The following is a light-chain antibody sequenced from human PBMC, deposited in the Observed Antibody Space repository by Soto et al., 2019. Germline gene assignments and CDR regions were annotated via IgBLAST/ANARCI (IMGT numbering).Light chain of an antibody. CDR3: QQYDSWPPLFT. J-gene: IGKJ3*01. V-gene: IGKV3-15*01. CDR1: QSVSSN. CDR2: GVS. Sequence: DIVMTQSPATLSVSPGEGATLSCRACQSVSSNLAWYQQKPGQAPRLLIFGVSTRATGIPARFSGSGSGTDFTLTISSLQSEDFAVYYCQQYDSWPPLFTFGPGTKVDL.